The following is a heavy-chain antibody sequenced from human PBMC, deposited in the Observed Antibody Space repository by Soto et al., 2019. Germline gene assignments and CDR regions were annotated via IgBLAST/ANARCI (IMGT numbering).Heavy chain of an antibody. CDR2: ISSSSSYI. D-gene: IGHD4-4*01. Sequence: GGSLRLSCAASGFTFSSYSMNWVRQAPGKGLEWVSSISSSSSYIYYADSVKGRFTISRDNAKNSLYLQMNSLRAEDTAVYYCARDLVPTVPTSYYYYGMDVWGQGTTVTVSS. J-gene: IGHJ6*02. CDR1: GFTFSSYS. CDR3: ARDLVPTVPTSYYYYGMDV. V-gene: IGHV3-21*01.